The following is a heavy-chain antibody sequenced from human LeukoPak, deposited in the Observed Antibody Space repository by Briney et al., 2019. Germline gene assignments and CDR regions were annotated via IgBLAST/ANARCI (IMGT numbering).Heavy chain of an antibody. Sequence: GGSLRLSCTASGFTFGDYAVSRVRRAPGRGLEWVGLIRRRAFGETADYAASVKGRFTISRDDSKSIAYLQMDSLKTEDTAVYYCTREGAAAAYGMDVWGQGTTVTVSS. CDR2: IRRRAFGETA. D-gene: IGHD6-25*01. CDR1: GFTFGDYA. V-gene: IGHV3-49*04. J-gene: IGHJ6*02. CDR3: TREGAAAAYGMDV.